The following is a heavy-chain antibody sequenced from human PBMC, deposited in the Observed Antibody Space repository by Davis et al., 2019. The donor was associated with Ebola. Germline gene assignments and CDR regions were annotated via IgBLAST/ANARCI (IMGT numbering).Heavy chain of an antibody. CDR3: ARRDIVVVGGMDV. D-gene: IGHD2-15*01. CDR2: INHSGST. Sequence: MPSETLSLTCAVYGGSFSGYYWSWIRQPPGKGLEWIGEINHSGSTNYNPSLKSRVTISVDTSKNQFSLKLSSVTAADTAVYYCARRDIVVVGGMDVWGQGTMVTVSS. CDR1: GGSFSGYY. V-gene: IGHV4-34*01. J-gene: IGHJ6*02.